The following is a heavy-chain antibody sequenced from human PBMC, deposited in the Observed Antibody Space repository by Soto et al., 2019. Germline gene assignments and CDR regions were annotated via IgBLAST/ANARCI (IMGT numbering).Heavy chain of an antibody. V-gene: IGHV1-18*04. J-gene: IGHJ4*02. Sequence: QVQLVQSGAEVKKPGASVKVSCKASGYTFTSYGISWVRQAPGQGLEWMGWISAYNGNTNYAQKLQGRVTMTTDTSTGTAYMELRSLRSDDTAVYYCARWDLEELEPQPHFDYWGQGTLVTVSS. D-gene: IGHD1-1*01. CDR3: ARWDLEELEPQPHFDY. CDR1: GYTFTSYG. CDR2: ISAYNGNT.